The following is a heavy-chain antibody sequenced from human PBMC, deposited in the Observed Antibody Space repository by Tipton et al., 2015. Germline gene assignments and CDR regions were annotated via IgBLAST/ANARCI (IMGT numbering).Heavy chain of an antibody. CDR2: TYYRSRWYN. CDR1: GDSVSSNTAA. J-gene: IGHJ3*02. Sequence: GLVKPSQTLSLTCAIYGDSVSSNTAAWHWIRQSPSRGLEWPGRTYYRSRWYNDYAVSVKSRITITPDTSKNQFSLQLNSVTPEDTAVYYCARDPPRGSFDIWGQGTMVTVSS. V-gene: IGHV6-1*01. CDR3: ARDPPRGSFDI.